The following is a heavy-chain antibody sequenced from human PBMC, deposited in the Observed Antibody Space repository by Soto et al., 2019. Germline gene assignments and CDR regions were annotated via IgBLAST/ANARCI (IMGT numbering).Heavy chain of an antibody. V-gene: IGHV4-34*01. Sequence: PSETLSLTCAVYGGSFSGYYWSWIRQPPGKGLEWIGEINHSGSTNYNPSLRSRVTISVDTSKNQFSLKLSPVTAADTAVYYCARGRTTPNPASYCSGGSCFSWFDPWGQGTLVTVSS. J-gene: IGHJ5*02. D-gene: IGHD2-15*01. CDR1: GGSFSGYY. CDR3: ARGRTTPNPASYCSGGSCFSWFDP. CDR2: INHSGST.